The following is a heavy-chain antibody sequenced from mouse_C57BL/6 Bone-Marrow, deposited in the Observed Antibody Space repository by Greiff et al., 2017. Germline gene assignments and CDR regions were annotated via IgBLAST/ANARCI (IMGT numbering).Heavy chain of an antibody. V-gene: IGHV8-5*01. CDR1: GFSLSTSNMG. CDR3: AQIPYSSSWGFAD. J-gene: IGHJ3*01. CDR2: IWWNDDT. Sequence: QVTLKVSGPGILQPSQTLSLTCSFSGFSLSTSNMGIGWIRQPSGKGLEWLAHIWWNDDTYYNPSLKSRLTISKDTSNNQVVLKITSVDTADTATYYCAQIPYSSSWGFADGGEGTLVTVSA. D-gene: IGHD1-1*01.